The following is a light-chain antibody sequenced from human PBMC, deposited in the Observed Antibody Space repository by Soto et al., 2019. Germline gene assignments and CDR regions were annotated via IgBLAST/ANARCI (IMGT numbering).Light chain of an antibody. CDR2: DAS. CDR3: QQRSNWIT. CDR1: QSVSSY. J-gene: IGKJ5*01. V-gene: IGKV3-11*01. Sequence: EIVLTQSPATLSLSPGERATLSCRASQSVSSYLAWYQQKPGQAPRLLIYDASNRATGIPARFIGSGSGTDFTLTITSLKPEDFAVYYCQQRSNWITFGQGTRLEIK.